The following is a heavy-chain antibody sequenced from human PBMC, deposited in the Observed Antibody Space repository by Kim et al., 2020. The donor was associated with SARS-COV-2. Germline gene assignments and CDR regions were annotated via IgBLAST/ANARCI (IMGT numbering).Heavy chain of an antibody. V-gene: IGHV3-33*05. CDR3: ARELLPSYYYYYGMDV. Sequence: GGSLRLSCAASGFTLSTYGMHWVRQAPGRGLEWVAVTSYDGSNKNYADSVKGRFTISRDNSKNTLYLQMNSLRAEDSAVYYCARELLPSYYYYYGMDVWGQGTTVTVSS. J-gene: IGHJ6*02. D-gene: IGHD3-22*01. CDR1: GFTLSTYG. CDR2: TSYDGSNK.